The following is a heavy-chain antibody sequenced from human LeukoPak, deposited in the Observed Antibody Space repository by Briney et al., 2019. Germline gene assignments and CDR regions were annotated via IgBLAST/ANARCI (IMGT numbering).Heavy chain of an antibody. CDR1: GFTFSSYW. J-gene: IGHJ6*03. CDR2: IKQDGSEK. V-gene: IGHV3-7*01. D-gene: IGHD2-15*01. CDR3: AVDIVVVVAAWDYMDV. Sequence: GGSLRLSCAASGFTFSSYWMSWVRQAPGKGLEWVANIKQDGSEKYYVDSVKGRFTISRDNAKNSLYLQMNSLSAEDTAVYYCAVDIVVVVAAWDYMDVWGKGTTVTVSS.